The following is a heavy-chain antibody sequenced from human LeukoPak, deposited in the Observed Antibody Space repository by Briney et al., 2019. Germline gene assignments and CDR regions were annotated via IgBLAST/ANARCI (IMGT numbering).Heavy chain of an antibody. V-gene: IGHV4-38-2*02. Sequence: SETLSLTCTVSGYSISSGYYWGWIRQPPGKGLEWIGSIYHSGSTYYNPSLKSRVTISVDTSKNQFSLKLSSVTAADTAVYYCARGNLCSSTSCYARLSYMDVWGKGTTVTVSS. J-gene: IGHJ6*03. CDR2: IYHSGST. CDR3: ARGNLCSSTSCYARLSYMDV. D-gene: IGHD2-2*01. CDR1: GYSISSGYY.